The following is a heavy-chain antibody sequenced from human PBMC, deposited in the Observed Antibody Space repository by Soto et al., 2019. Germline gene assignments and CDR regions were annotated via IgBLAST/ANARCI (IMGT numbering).Heavy chain of an antibody. CDR2: MNPNSGNT. CDR1: GYTFTSYD. D-gene: IGHD6-19*01. Sequence: ASVKVSCKASGYTFTSYDINWVRQATGQGLEWMGWMNPNSGNTGYAQKFQGRVTMTRNTSISTAYMELSSLRSEDTAVYYCAIFQSASSGSDYWGQGTLVTVSS. J-gene: IGHJ4*02. V-gene: IGHV1-8*01. CDR3: AIFQSASSGSDY.